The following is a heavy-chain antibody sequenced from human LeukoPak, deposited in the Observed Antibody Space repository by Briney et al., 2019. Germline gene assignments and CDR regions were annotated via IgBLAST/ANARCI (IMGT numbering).Heavy chain of an antibody. CDR1: GYSISSGYY. D-gene: IGHD6-13*01. J-gene: IGHJ4*02. CDR2: IYHSGST. Sequence: SETLSLTCAVSGYSISSGYYWGWIRQPPGKGLEWIGSIYHSGSTYYNPSLKSRVTISVDTSKNQFSLKLSSVTAADTAVYYCASPGIAAAGVEDWGQGTLVTVSS. CDR3: ASPGIAAAGVED. V-gene: IGHV4-38-2*01.